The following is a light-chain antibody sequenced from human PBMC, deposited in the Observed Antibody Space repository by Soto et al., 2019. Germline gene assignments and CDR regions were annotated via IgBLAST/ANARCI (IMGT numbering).Light chain of an antibody. CDR3: QQYGTSPKT. Sequence: EIVLTQSPGTLSLSPGDTVTLSCRASQSPGSKYLAWYQQRSGQAPRLLIYDASRRATGIPDRFSGSGSGTDFTLSVSRLEPEDSAVYYCQQYGTSPKTFGGGTKVDIK. CDR2: DAS. CDR1: QSPGSKY. J-gene: IGKJ4*01. V-gene: IGKV3-20*01.